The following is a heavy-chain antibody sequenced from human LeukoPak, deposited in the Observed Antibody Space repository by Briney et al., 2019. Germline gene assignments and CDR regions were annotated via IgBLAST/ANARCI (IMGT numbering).Heavy chain of an antibody. Sequence: PGGSLRLSCTASGFTFSTYNMNWVRQAPGKGLGWVSYNSSSSGIIYYADSVKGRFTISSDNAKNSLYLQMNSLRAEDTAVYYCARENYYASGSIDYWGQGTLVTVSS. J-gene: IGHJ4*02. CDR3: ARENYYASGSIDY. D-gene: IGHD3-10*01. CDR2: NSSSSGII. V-gene: IGHV3-48*01. CDR1: GFTFSTYN.